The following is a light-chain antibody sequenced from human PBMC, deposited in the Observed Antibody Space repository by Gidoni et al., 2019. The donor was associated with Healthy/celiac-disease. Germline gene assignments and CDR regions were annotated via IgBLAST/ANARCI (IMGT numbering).Light chain of an antibody. CDR2: RDS. CDR1: NIGSKN. J-gene: IGLJ1*01. CDR3: QVWDSSTDV. Sequence: SYELTQPLSVSVALGQTARITCGGNNIGSKNVHWYQQKPGQAPVLVIDRDSHRPTGIPERFSGSNSGNTATLTISRAQAGDEADYYCQVWDSSTDVFGTGTKVTVL. V-gene: IGLV3-9*01.